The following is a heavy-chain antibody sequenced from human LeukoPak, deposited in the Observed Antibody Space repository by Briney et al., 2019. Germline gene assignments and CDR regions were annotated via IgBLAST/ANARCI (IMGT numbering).Heavy chain of an antibody. CDR1: GGSISSSNW. J-gene: IGHJ6*03. CDR2: IYHSGST. CDR3: ATGDYYYMDV. D-gene: IGHD3-10*01. V-gene: IGHV4-4*02. Sequence: PSETLSLTCAVSGGSISSSNWWSWVRQPPGKGLEWIGEIYHSGSTNYNPSLKSRVTISVDTSKNQFSLELPSVTAADTAVYYCATGDYYYMDVWGKGTTVTVSS.